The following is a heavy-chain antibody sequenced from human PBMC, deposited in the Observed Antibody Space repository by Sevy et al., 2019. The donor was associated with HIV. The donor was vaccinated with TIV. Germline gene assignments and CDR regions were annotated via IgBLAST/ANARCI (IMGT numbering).Heavy chain of an antibody. V-gene: IGHV3-48*02. J-gene: IGHJ6*02. Sequence: GGSLRLSCAASGFTFSSYSMNWVRQAPGKGLEWVSYISSSSSPIYYADSVKGRFTISRDKAKSSLYLQMNSLRDEDTAVYYCARDRDWNYVWYYYYGMDVWGQGTTVTVSS. CDR3: ARDRDWNYVWYYYYGMDV. D-gene: IGHD1-7*01. CDR1: GFTFSSYS. CDR2: ISSSSSPI.